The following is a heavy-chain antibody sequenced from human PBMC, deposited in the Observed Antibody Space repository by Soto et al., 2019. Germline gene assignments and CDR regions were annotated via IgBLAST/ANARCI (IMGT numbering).Heavy chain of an antibody. J-gene: IGHJ4*02. V-gene: IGHV3-30*03. D-gene: IGHD3-16*01. CDR2: ISHDGGNK. CDR1: GFTFSNYG. CDR3: ARDPGEIGDY. Sequence: QVPLVESGGGVVQPGTSLRLSCTASGFTFSNYGMHWVRQAPGKGLEWVAAISHDGGNKFYADTAKGRFTISRDNSKNTLYLQMNSLRVEDTAVYYCARDPGEIGDYWGQGTLVTVSS.